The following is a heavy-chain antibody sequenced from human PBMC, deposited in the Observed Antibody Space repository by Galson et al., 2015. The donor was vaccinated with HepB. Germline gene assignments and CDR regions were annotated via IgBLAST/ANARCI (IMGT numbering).Heavy chain of an antibody. CDR1: GFTFSSYG. D-gene: IGHD3-10*01. J-gene: IGHJ6*02. CDR3: AKDRGLLWFGVGYGMDV. CDR2: ISYDGSNK. Sequence: SLRLSCAASGFTFSSYGMHWVRQAPGKGLEWVAVISYDGSNKYYADSVKGRFTISRDNSKNTLYLQMNSLRAEDTAVYYCAKDRGLLWFGVGYGMDVWGQGTTVTVSS. V-gene: IGHV3-30*18.